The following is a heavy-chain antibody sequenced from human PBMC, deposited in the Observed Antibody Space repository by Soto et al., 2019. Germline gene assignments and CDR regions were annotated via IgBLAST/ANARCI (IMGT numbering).Heavy chain of an antibody. V-gene: IGHV3-7*01. Sequence: EVQLVESGGGLVQPGGSLRLSCAASGFTFSSYWMSWVRQAPGKGLEWVANIKQDGSEKYYVDSVKGRFTISRDNAKNSLYLQMNSLRAEDTAVYYCARDRVQFAYRPSLAVAGTGWFDPWGQGTLVTVSS. J-gene: IGHJ5*02. CDR1: GFTFSSYW. CDR3: ARDRVQFAYRPSLAVAGTGWFDP. D-gene: IGHD6-19*01. CDR2: IKQDGSEK.